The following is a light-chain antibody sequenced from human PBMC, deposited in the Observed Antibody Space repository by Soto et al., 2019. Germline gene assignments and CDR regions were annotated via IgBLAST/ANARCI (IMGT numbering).Light chain of an antibody. V-gene: IGKV3-11*01. CDR2: GAS. Sequence: VTQYPANLYFCTGARATISYRSSQSISTYLAWYQQKPGQAPRLLIYGASNRASGRPARFIGSVGVPDETLSICSLEPEDLVVYYWQQHCAGARTLAVGTKVDI. CDR1: QSISTY. CDR3: QQHCAGART. J-gene: IGKJ4*01.